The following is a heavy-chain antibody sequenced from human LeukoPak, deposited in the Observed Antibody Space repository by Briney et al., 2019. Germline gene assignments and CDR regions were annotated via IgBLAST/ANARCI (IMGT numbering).Heavy chain of an antibody. J-gene: IGHJ5*02. CDR1: GFTFSSYS. V-gene: IGHV3-21*01. CDR2: ISSSSSYI. D-gene: IGHD3-10*01. CDR3: ARDKLWFGDEAWFDP. Sequence: PGGSLRLSCAASGFTFSSYSMNWVRQAPGKGLEWVSSISSSSSYIYYADSVKGRFTISRDNAKNSLYLQMNSLRAEDTAVYYCARDKLWFGDEAWFDPWGQGTLVTVSS.